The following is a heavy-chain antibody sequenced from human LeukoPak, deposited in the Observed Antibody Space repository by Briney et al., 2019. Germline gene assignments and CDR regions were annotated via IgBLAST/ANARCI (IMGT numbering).Heavy chain of an antibody. J-gene: IGHJ6*02. Sequence: GASVKVSCKASGYTFTSYGISWVRQAPGRGLEWMGWISAYNGNTNYAQKLQGRVTMTTDTSTSTAYMELRSLRSDDTAVYYCARAAGGGSAPYGMDAWGQGTTVTVSS. CDR3: ARAAGGGSAPYGMDA. D-gene: IGHD2-15*01. CDR2: ISAYNGNT. V-gene: IGHV1-18*01. CDR1: GYTFTSYG.